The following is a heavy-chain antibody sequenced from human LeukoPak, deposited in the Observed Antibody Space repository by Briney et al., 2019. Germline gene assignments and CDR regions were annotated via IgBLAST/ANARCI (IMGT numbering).Heavy chain of an antibody. CDR2: IGGSGGST. D-gene: IGHD3-16*02. CDR1: GFTFSSYA. V-gene: IGHV3-23*01. J-gene: IGHJ4*02. Sequence: GGSLRLSCAASGFTFSSYAMGWVRQAPGKGLEWVTAIGGSGGSTYYADSVKGRFTISRDNSKNTLYLQMNSLRAEDTAVYYCAKDRGVWGSYRYYFDYWGQGTLVTVSS. CDR3: AKDRGVWGSYRYYFDY.